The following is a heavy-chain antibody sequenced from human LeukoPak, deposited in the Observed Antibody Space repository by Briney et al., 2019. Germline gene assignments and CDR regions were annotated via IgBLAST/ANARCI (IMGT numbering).Heavy chain of an antibody. V-gene: IGHV4-59*01. CDR1: GGSISSYY. CDR2: IYYSGST. CDR3: ARDFGLRGTQLWFRAFDH. D-gene: IGHD5-18*01. J-gene: IGHJ4*02. Sequence: PSETLSLTCTVSGGSISSYYWSWIRQPPGKGLEWIGYIYYSGSTNYNPSLKSRVTISVDTSKNQFSLKLSSVTAADTAVYSCARDFGLRGTQLWFRAFDHWGQGTLVTVSS.